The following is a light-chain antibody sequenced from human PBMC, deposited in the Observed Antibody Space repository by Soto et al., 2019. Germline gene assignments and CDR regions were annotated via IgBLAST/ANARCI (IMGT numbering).Light chain of an antibody. CDR3: SSCTSSITVV. Sequence: QSALTQPASVSGSPGQSITISCTGTSSDVGGYNYVFWYQQHPGKAPKLIIYDVTNRPSGISNRFSGSKSGNTASLTISGLQAEDEAAYYCSSCTSSITVVFGGGTTLTVL. J-gene: IGLJ2*01. V-gene: IGLV2-14*03. CDR1: SSDVGGYNY. CDR2: DVT.